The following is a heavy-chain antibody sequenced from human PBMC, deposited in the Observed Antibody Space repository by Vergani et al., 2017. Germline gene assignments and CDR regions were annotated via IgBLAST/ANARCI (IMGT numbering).Heavy chain of an antibody. CDR2: ISSSSSYI. D-gene: IGHD3-9*01. Sequence: EVQLVESGGGLVKPGGSLRLSCAASGFTFSSYSMNWVRQAPGKGLEWVSSISSSSSYIYYADSVKGRFTISRDNAKNSLYLQRNSLRAEDTAVYYCAGSSYFDWPDAFDIWGQGTMVTVSS. CDR3: AGSSYFDWPDAFDI. V-gene: IGHV3-21*01. CDR1: GFTFSSYS. J-gene: IGHJ3*02.